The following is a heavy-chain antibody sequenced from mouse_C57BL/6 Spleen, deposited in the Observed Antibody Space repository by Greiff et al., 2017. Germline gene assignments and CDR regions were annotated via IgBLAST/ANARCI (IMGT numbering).Heavy chain of an antibody. Sequence: VQLQQSGPGLVQPSQSLSITCTVSGFSLTSYGVHWVRQSPGKGLEWLGVIWSGGSTDYNAAFISRLSISKDNSKSQVFFKMNSLQADDTAIYYCADYSNYGYFDVWGTGTTVTVSS. V-gene: IGHV2-2*01. J-gene: IGHJ1*03. CDR3: ADYSNYGYFDV. CDR2: IWSGGST. D-gene: IGHD2-5*01. CDR1: GFSLTSYG.